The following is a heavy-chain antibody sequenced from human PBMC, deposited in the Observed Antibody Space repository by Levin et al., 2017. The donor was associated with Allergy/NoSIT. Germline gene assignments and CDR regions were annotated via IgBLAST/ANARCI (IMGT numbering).Heavy chain of an antibody. Sequence: PSETLSLTCTVSGGSISSGDYYWSWIRQPPGKGLEWIGYIYYSGSTSSPPSLPLLCTISVDTSKNQFSLKLSSVTAADTAVYYCARYYDYVWGSYRPAYFDYWGQGTLVTVSS. CDR1: GGSISSGDYY. D-gene: IGHD3-16*02. V-gene: IGHV4-30-4*01. CDR2: IYYSGST. CDR3: ARYYDYVWGSYRPAYFDY. J-gene: IGHJ4*02.